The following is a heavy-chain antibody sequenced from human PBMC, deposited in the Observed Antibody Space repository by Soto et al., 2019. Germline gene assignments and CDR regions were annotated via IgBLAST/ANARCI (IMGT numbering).Heavy chain of an antibody. D-gene: IGHD2-21*02. V-gene: IGHV3-9*01. CDR3: AKDKDRVTFSYYFDA. Sequence: PGGSLRLSCAASGFTFDDYAMHLGRQAPGKGLEWVSGISWNSASIGYADSVKGRFTISRDNAKKSLYLQMNSLRAEDTALYYCAKDKDRVTFSYYFDAWGQGTLVTVSS. J-gene: IGHJ4*02. CDR1: GFTFDDYA. CDR2: ISWNSASI.